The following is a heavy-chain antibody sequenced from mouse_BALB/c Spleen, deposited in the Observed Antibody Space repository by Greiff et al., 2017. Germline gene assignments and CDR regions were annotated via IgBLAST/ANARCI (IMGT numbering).Heavy chain of an antibody. Sequence: VQLQQSGAELVRPGALVKLSCKASGFNIKDYYMHWVKQRPEQGLEWIGWIDPENGNTIYDPKFQGKASITADTSSNTAYLQLSSLTSEDTAVYYWARTTATRGYAMDYWGQGTSVTVSS. CDR1: GFNIKDYY. V-gene: IGHV14-1*02. CDR2: IDPENGNT. J-gene: IGHJ4*01. D-gene: IGHD1-2*01. CDR3: ARTTATRGYAMDY.